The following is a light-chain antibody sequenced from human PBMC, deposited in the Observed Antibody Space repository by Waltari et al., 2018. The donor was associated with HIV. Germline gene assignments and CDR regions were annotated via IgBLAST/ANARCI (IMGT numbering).Light chain of an antibody. CDR2: SAS. CDR1: QTLFYSSNNKNY. V-gene: IGKV4-1*01. CDR3: QQYFNTPYT. J-gene: IGKJ2*01. Sequence: DIVMTQSPDSLTVSLGERATINCKSNQTLFYSSNNKNYLAWYQQKPRQPPKLLIYSASSRESGVPERFIGSGSVTNFSLTITSLQAEDVAIYYCQQYFNTPYTFGRGTKVEI.